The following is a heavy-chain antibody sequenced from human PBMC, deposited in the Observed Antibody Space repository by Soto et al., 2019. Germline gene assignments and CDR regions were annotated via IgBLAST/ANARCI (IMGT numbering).Heavy chain of an antibody. D-gene: IGHD3-3*01. J-gene: IGHJ6*02. CDR2: VTSAGDT. CDR3: PRHCISEC. V-gene: IGHV3-13*01. CDR1: GIRFSTYD. Sequence: GGSRRLSLAAAGIRFSTYDMHWFRQVTGQSLERVSTVTSAGDTQYTDSVRGLFTVSRENANNSFYLQMNSLRAGETAVYYCPRHCISECWGQLTTVNASS.